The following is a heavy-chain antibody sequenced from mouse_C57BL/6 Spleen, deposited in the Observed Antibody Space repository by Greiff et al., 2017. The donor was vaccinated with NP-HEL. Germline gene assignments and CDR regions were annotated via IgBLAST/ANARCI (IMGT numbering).Heavy chain of an antibody. J-gene: IGHJ4*01. Sequence: VQLQQSGAELARPGASVKLSCKASGYTFTSYGISWVKQRTGQGLEWIGEIYPRSGNTYYNEKFKGKATLTADKSSSTAYMELRSLTSEDSAVYFCAKSVYYDYDEGYAMDYWGQGTSVTVSS. V-gene: IGHV1-81*01. CDR1: GYTFTSYG. CDR2: IYPRSGNT. D-gene: IGHD2-4*01. CDR3: AKSVYYDYDEGYAMDY.